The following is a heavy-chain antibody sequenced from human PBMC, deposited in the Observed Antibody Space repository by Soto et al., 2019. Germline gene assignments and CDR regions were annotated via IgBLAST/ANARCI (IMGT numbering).Heavy chain of an antibody. V-gene: IGHV3-30*18. CDR1: GFTFSNYG. J-gene: IGHJ6*02. CDR2: ISYDGSHN. CDR3: AKEVAYYYDYGMDV. Sequence: QVQLVESGGGVVQPGRSLRLSCAASGFTFSNYGLHWVRQAPGKGLEWVAVISYDGSHNYYADSVKGRFTISRDNSKNTLYLQMNSLRAEDTAVYYCAKEVAYYYDYGMDVWGQGTTVTVSS.